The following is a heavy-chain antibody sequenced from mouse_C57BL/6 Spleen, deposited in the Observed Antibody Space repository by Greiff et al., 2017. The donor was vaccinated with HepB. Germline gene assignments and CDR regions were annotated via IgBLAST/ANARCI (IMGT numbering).Heavy chain of an antibody. D-gene: IGHD2-5*01. V-gene: IGHV1-69*01. Sequence: VQLQQPGAELVMPGASVKLCCKASGYTFTSYWMHWVKQRPGQGLEWIGEIDPSDSYTNYNQKFKGKSTLTVDKSSSTAYMQLSSLTSEDSAVYYCARTAYYSKRDFDYWGQGTTLTVSS. CDR1: GYTFTSYW. CDR3: ARTAYYSKRDFDY. CDR2: IDPSDSYT. J-gene: IGHJ2*01.